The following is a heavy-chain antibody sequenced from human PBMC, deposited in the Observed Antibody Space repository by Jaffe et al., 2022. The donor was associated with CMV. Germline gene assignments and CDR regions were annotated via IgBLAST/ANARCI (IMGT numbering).Heavy chain of an antibody. D-gene: IGHD3-10*01. J-gene: IGHJ4*02. CDR3: AGQGGVIKGHFDY. V-gene: IGHV4-34*01. CDR1: GGSFSGYY. CDR2: INHSGST. Sequence: QVQLQQWGAGLLKPSETLSLTCAVYGGSFSGYYWSWIRQPPGKGLEWIGEINHSGSTNYNPSLKSRVTISVDTSKNQFSLKLSSVTAADTAVYYCAGQGGVIKGHFDYWGQGTLVTVSS.